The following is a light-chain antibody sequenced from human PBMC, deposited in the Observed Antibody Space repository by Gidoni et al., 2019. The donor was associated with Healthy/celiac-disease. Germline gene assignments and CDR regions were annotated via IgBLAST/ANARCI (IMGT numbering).Light chain of an antibody. Sequence: QSALTQPASVSGSPGPSFPISCTGTSSDVGVYNYVSWYQQHPGKAPKLMMYDVSNRPSGVSNRFSGSKSGNTASLTISGLQAEDEADYYCSSYTSSSTLDVIFGGGTKLTVL. CDR3: SSYTSSSTLDVI. CDR2: DVS. J-gene: IGLJ2*01. CDR1: SSDVGVYNY. V-gene: IGLV2-14*03.